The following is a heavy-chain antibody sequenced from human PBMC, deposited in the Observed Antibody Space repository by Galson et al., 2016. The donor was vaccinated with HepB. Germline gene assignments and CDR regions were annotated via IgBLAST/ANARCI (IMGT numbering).Heavy chain of an antibody. CDR3: ARVLPAADSYYYYGMDV. CDR2: ISSSSSYI. J-gene: IGHJ6*04. D-gene: IGHD2-2*01. CDR1: GFTFSYYS. Sequence: SLRLSCAASGFTFSYYSMNWVRQAPGKGLEWVSFISSSSSYIYYADSVKGRFTISRDNAKNSLYLQMNSLRAEGTAVYYCARVLPAADSYYYYGMDVWGKGTTVTVSS. V-gene: IGHV3-21*01.